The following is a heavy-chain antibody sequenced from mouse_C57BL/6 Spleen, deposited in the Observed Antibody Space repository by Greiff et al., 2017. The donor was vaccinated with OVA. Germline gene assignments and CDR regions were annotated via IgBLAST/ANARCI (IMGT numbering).Heavy chain of an antibody. Sequence: DVMLVESGGGLVQPGGSLKLSCAASGFTFSDYYMYWVRQTPEKRLEWVAYISNGGGSTYYPDTVKGRFTISRDNAKNTLYLQMSRLKSEDTAMYYCARRVYYGSSDRAMGYWGQGTSVTVSS. J-gene: IGHJ4*01. CDR2: ISNGGGST. CDR1: GFTFSDYY. D-gene: IGHD1-1*01. V-gene: IGHV5-12*01. CDR3: ARRVYYGSSDRAMGY.